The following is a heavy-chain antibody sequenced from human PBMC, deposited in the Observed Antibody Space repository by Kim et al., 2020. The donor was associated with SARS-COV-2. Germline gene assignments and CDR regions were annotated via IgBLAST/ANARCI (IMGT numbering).Heavy chain of an antibody. CDR3: ARDCRYDFFYYMDV. Sequence: PSLKRRFTISVDTSKSQFSMNLSSMTAADTAVYYCARDCRYDFFYYMDVWGKGTTVTVSS. J-gene: IGHJ6*03. D-gene: IGHD3-3*01. V-gene: IGHV4-31*02.